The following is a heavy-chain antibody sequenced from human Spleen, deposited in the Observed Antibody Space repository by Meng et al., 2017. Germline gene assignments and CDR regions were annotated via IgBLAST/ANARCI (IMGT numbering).Heavy chain of an antibody. D-gene: IGHD6-13*01. CDR2: ISAYNGIT. CDR1: GYPFTSYG. V-gene: IGHV1-18*01. CDR3: ARDRSSSWYYFDY. J-gene: IGHJ4*02. Sequence: QVQQGQSGVEVQQPSSSVKVHCKASGYPFTSYGISWVRQAPEQGLEWMGWISAYNGITNYAQKLQGRVTMTTDTSTTTAYMELRSLRSDDTAVYYCARDRSSSWYYFDYWGQGTLVTVSS.